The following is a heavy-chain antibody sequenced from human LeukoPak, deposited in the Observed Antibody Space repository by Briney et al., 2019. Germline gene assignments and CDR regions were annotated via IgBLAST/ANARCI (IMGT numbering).Heavy chain of an antibody. J-gene: IGHJ4*02. V-gene: IGHV4-39*01. CDR3: ARHRVGDYGLYYFDY. D-gene: IGHD4-17*01. CDR1: GGSISSRSNY. Sequence: SETLSLTCTVSGGSISSRSNYWGWIRQPPGKGLEWIGSIYYNGSTYYNPSLKSRVTIYVDTSKNQFSLKVTSVTAADTAVYYCARHRVGDYGLYYFDYWGQGTLVTVSS. CDR2: IYYNGST.